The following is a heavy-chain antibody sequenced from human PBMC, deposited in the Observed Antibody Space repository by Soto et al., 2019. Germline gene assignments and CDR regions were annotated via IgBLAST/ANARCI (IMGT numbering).Heavy chain of an antibody. Sequence: SVKVSCKASGGTFSSYAISWVRQAPGQGLDWMGGIIPIFGTANYAQKFQGRVTITADESTSTAYMELSSLRSEDTAVYYCASPRGYSYARRDYYYYYGMDVWGQGTTVTASS. J-gene: IGHJ6*02. CDR3: ASPRGYSYARRDYYYYYGMDV. CDR1: GGTFSSYA. CDR2: IIPIFGTA. V-gene: IGHV1-69*13. D-gene: IGHD5-18*01.